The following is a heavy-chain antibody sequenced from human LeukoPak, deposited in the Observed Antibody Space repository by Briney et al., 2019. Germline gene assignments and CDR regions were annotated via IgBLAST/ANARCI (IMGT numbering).Heavy chain of an antibody. CDR3: EKYLDGSGFVDY. V-gene: IGHV3-30*18. CDR2: ISNEGSTK. Sequence: GGSLRLSCAASGFIFSSYGMHWVRQAPGKGLEWVAVISNEGSTKYYVDSVKGRFTISRDNSKNTLYLQMISLRAEDTAVYYCEKYLDGSGFVDYWGQGTLVTVSS. CDR1: GFIFSSYG. J-gene: IGHJ4*02. D-gene: IGHD6-19*01.